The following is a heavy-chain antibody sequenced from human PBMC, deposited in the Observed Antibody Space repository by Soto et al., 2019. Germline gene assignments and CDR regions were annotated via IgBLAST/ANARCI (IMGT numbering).Heavy chain of an antibody. Sequence: GGSLRLSCAASGFIFSNYWMHWVRQAPGKGLVWVSRINSDGSATSYADSVKGRFTISRDNAKNTLYLQMNSLRDEDTAIYFCAGDVQQPDVDYWGQGTLVTVSS. J-gene: IGHJ4*02. D-gene: IGHD6-13*01. CDR2: INSDGSAT. V-gene: IGHV3-74*01. CDR1: GFIFSNYW. CDR3: AGDVQQPDVDY.